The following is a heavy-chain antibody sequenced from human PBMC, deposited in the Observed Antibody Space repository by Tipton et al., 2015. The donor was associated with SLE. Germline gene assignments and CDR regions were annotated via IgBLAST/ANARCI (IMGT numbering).Heavy chain of an antibody. J-gene: IGHJ6*03. CDR3: ARAKHIVVVRGYYFDYYYYYMDV. CDR2: IYYSGST. CDR1: GGSISSGGYY. Sequence: TLSLTCTVSGGSISSGGYYWSWIRQHPGKGLEWIGYIYYSGSTYYNPSLKSRVTISVDTSKNQFSLKLSSVTAADTAVYYCARAKHIVVVRGYYFDYYYYYMDVWGKGTTVTVSS. D-gene: IGHD2-21*01. V-gene: IGHV4-31*03.